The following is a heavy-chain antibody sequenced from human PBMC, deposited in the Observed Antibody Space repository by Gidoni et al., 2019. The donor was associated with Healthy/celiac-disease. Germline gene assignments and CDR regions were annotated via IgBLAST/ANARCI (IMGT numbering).Heavy chain of an antibody. Sequence: QVQLQQWGAGLLKPSETLSLTCAVYGAPFSGYYWSWIRQPPGTGLEWIGEINHSGSTNYNPSRKSRVTISVDTSKNQFSLKLSSVTAADTAVYYCARGYRRRRFLEWLLHYFDYWGQGTLGHRLL. CDR3: ARGYRRRRFLEWLLHYFDY. CDR1: GAPFSGYY. V-gene: IGHV4-34*01. CDR2: INHSGST. D-gene: IGHD3-3*01. J-gene: IGHJ4*02.